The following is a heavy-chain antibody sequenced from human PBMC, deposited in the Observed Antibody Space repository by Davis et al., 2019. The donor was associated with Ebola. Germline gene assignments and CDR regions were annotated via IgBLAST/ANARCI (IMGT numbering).Heavy chain of an antibody. V-gene: IGHV1-18*01. CDR3: ARGGTGTTWYYYGMDV. D-gene: IGHD1-7*01. Sequence: AASVKVSCKASGYTFTSYGISWVRQAPGQGLEWMGWISAYNGNTNYAQKLQGRVTMTTDTSTSTAYMELRSLRSDDTAVYYCARGGTGTTWYYYGMDVWGQGTTVTVSS. CDR2: ISAYNGNT. J-gene: IGHJ6*02. CDR1: GYTFTSYG.